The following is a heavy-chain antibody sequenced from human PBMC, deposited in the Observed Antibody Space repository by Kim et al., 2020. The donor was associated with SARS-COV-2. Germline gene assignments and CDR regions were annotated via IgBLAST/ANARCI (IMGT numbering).Heavy chain of an antibody. CDR1: GFTFDDYG. Sequence: GGSLRLSCAASGFTFDDYGMSWVRQAPGKGLEWVSGINWNGGSTGYADSVKGRFTISRDNAKNSLYLQMNSLRAEDTALYHCARRRGNGSGSYYNAWIGNAFDIWGQGTMVTVSS. CDR3: ARRRGNGSGSYYNAWIGNAFDI. D-gene: IGHD3-10*01. CDR2: INWNGGST. J-gene: IGHJ3*02. V-gene: IGHV3-20*01.